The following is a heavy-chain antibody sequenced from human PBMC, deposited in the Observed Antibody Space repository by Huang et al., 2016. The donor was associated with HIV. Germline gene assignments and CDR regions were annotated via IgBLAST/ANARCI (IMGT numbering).Heavy chain of an antibody. J-gene: IGHJ4*01. CDR3: ARALVGLSTSISGY. CDR1: GFNFGDLG. Sequence: VNLVESGGGVVQPGRSLRLSCAASGFNFGDLGMHWVRKVTGKRFELLTFISNDANIAHSSDSVRGRFTVSKYNSNKIVFLHLTSVTTVDTGVYFCARALVGLSTSISGYWGQGTVVIVSS. CDR2: ISNDANIA. V-gene: IGHV3-30*03. D-gene: IGHD3-3*01.